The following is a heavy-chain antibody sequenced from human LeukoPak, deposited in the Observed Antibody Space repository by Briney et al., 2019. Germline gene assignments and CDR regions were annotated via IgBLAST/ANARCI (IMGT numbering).Heavy chain of an antibody. J-gene: IGHJ5*01. Sequence: PGGSLRLSCAASGFTFSTYDMTWVRQAPGKGLEWVSSIGSSSSYIYYTDSVKGRFTISRDNAKNSLYLQMNSPRAEDTAVYYCAKDAWFDYWGQGTLVTVSS. CDR1: GFTFSTYD. CDR2: IGSSSSYI. V-gene: IGHV3-21*01. CDR3: AKDAWFDY.